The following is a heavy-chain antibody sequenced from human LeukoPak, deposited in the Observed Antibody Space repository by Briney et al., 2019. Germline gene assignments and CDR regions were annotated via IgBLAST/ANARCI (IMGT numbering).Heavy chain of an antibody. CDR1: GFTFSSYE. V-gene: IGHV3-48*03. D-gene: IGHD4-23*01. CDR2: ISSSGSTI. CDR3: ARMTMVVTLFDY. Sequence: PGESLRLSCAASGFTFSSYEMNWVRQAPGKGLEWVSYISSSGSTIYYADSVKGRFTISRDNAMNSLYLQMNSLRAEDTAVYYCARMTMVVTLFDYWGQGTLVTVSS. J-gene: IGHJ4*02.